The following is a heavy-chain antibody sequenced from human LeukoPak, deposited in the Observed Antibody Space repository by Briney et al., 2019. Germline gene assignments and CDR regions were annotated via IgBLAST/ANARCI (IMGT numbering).Heavy chain of an antibody. V-gene: IGHV1-69*05. CDR3: ARERGDDIVVVVAATTWFDP. CDR2: IIPIFGTA. D-gene: IGHD2-15*01. Sequence: SVKVSCKASGGTFSSYAISWVRQAPGQGLEWMGRIIPIFGTANYAQKFQGRVTITTDESTSTAYKELSSLRSEDTAVYYCARERGDDIVVVVAATTWFDPWGQGTLVTVSS. CDR1: GGTFSSYA. J-gene: IGHJ5*02.